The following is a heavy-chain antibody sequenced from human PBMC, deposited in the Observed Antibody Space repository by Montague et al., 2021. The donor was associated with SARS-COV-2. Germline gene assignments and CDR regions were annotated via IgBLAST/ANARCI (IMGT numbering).Heavy chain of an antibody. CDR3: ARSLDPSGTYYLPY. V-gene: IGHV4-39*07. Sequence: SETLSLTCTVSGGSISSSNYYWGWIRQPPGKGLEWIGNMYYSGSTYYNPSFKSRVTISIDTPKNQFSLKLSSVTAADTAVYYCARSLDPSGTYYLPYWGQGTLVTVSS. J-gene: IGHJ4*02. CDR1: GGSISSSNYY. CDR2: MYYSGST. D-gene: IGHD3-10*01.